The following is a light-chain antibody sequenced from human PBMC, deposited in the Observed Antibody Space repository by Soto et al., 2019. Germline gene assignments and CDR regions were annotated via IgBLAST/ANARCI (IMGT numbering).Light chain of an antibody. V-gene: IGLV2-14*01. CDR3: SSYTSSSTLA. CDR1: RSDVGGYNY. CDR2: EVS. Sequence: QSALTQPASVSGSPGQSITISCTGTRSDVGGYNYVSWYQQHPGKAPKLMIYEVSNRPSGVSNRFSGSKSGNTASLTISGLQAEDEADYYCSSYTSSSTLAFGGGNKVTVL. J-gene: IGLJ3*02.